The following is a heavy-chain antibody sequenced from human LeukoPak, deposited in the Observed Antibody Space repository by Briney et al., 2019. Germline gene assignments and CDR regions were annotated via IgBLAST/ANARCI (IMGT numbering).Heavy chain of an antibody. CDR2: IYHSGST. J-gene: IGHJ4*02. V-gene: IGHV4-59*01. CDR3: ARRIRPIVVVTLSRPFNY. CDR1: GGSISTYY. Sequence: PSETLSLTCTVSGGSISTYYWSWIRQHPGKGLEWIGYIYHSGSTKYNPSLKSRVTISVDTPQNQFSLKLSSVTAADTAVYYCARRIRPIVVVTLSRPFNYWGQGTLVTVSS. D-gene: IGHD3-22*01.